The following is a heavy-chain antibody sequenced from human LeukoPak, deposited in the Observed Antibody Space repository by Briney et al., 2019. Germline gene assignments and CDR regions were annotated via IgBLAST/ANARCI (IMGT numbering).Heavy chain of an antibody. CDR2: IYYSGST. J-gene: IGHJ6*03. CDR3: ASYSSSWYYYYMDV. Sequence: PSETLSLTCTVSGGSISSGGYYWSWIRQPPGKGLEWIGSIYYSGSTYYNPSLKSRVTISVDTSKNQFSLKLSSVTAADTAVYYCASYSSSWYYYYMDVWGKGTTVTVSS. V-gene: IGHV4-39*01. CDR1: GGSISSGGYY. D-gene: IGHD6-6*01.